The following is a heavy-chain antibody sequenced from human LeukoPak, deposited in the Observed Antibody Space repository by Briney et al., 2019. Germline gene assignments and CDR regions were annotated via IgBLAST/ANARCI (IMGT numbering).Heavy chain of an antibody. CDR3: ARGLYSSSPSSY. CDR1: GYTFTSYD. CDR2: MNPISGNT. Sequence: ASVKVSCKASGYTFTSYDINWVRQATGQGLEWMGWMNPISGNTGYAQKFQGRVTITRNTSISTAYMELSSLRSDDTAVYYCARGLYSSSPSSYWGQGTLVTVSS. J-gene: IGHJ4*02. V-gene: IGHV1-8*03. D-gene: IGHD6-13*01.